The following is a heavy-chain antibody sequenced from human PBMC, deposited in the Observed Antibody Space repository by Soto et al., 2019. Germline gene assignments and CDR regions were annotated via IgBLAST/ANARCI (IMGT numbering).Heavy chain of an antibody. V-gene: IGHV3-23*01. CDR3: AKVPYDFGRAYYPPPYFDY. Sequence: EVQLLESGGGLVQPGGSLRLSCAASGFTFSSYVMSWVRQAPGKGLEWVSGISGSGGSTYYADSVKGRFTISRDNSKNTMYLQMNSRRDEDTTVYYCAKVPYDFGRAYYPPPYFDYWGQVTLVTVSS. D-gene: IGHD3-3*01. CDR2: ISGSGGST. J-gene: IGHJ4*02. CDR1: GFTFSSYV.